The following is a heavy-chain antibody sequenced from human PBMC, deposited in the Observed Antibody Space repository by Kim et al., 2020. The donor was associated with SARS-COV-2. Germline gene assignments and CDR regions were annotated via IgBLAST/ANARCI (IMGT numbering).Heavy chain of an antibody. CDR2: FIPIFGTA. CDR3: AITLLGGIVATIPIPEVFD. D-gene: IGHD5-12*01. V-gene: IGHV1-69*13. J-gene: IGHJ4*01. CDR1: GGTFSRYA. Sequence: SVKVSCKASGGTFSRYAINWVRQAPGQGLDWMGGFIPIFGTAKYAQKFQGRVTITADESTSTAYMELSSLRSEDTAVYYCAITLLGGIVATIPIPEVFD.